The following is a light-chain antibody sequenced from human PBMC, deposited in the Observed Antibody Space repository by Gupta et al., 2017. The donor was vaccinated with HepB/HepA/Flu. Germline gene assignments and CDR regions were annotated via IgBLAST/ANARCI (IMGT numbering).Light chain of an antibody. CDR1: QSVSSN. Sequence: EIVMTQSPATLSVSPGERATLSCRASQSVSSNLAWYQQKPGQAPRLLIYGASTRATGIPARFSGSGSEIEFTLTISSLQSEDFAVYYCQQYNNWRGGFGPGTKVDIK. CDR3: QQYNNWRGG. J-gene: IGKJ3*01. CDR2: GAS. V-gene: IGKV3-15*01.